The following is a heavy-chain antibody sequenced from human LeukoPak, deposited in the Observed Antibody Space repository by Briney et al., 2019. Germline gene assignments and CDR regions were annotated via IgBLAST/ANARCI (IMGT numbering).Heavy chain of an antibody. CDR1: GGSISTYY. Sequence: PSETLSLTCTVSGGSISTYYWSWIRQPPGKGLEWIGYIYYSGSTNYNPSLKSRVTISVDTSKNQFSLKLSSVTAADTAVYYCARCIAAAGTNFDYWGQGTLVTVSS. J-gene: IGHJ4*02. D-gene: IGHD6-13*01. V-gene: IGHV4-59*01. CDR3: ARCIAAAGTNFDY. CDR2: IYYSGST.